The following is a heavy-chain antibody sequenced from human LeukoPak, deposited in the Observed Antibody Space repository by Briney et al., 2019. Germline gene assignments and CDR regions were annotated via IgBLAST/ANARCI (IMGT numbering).Heavy chain of an antibody. V-gene: IGHV3-53*01. Sequence: GGSLRLSCAASEFIVSSNYMNGVRQAPGKGLEWVSVIYSGGGIYYTDSVKGRFTISRDISKNMLYLQMNSLRADDTAVYYCARGHNTATSGTRAFDIWGQGTMVTVS. J-gene: IGHJ3*02. CDR3: ARGHNTATSGTRAFDI. CDR2: IYSGGGI. D-gene: IGHD5-18*01. CDR1: EFIVSSNY.